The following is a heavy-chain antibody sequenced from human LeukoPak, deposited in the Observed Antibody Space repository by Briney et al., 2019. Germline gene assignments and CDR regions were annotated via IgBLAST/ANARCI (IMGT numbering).Heavy chain of an antibody. CDR2: INPSGGST. CDR3: ARVRPVDSSGYYFHPPQYFDY. J-gene: IGHJ4*02. V-gene: IGHV1-46*01. CDR1: GYTFTRYY. Sequence: ASVKVSCKASGYTFTRYYMHWVRQAPGQGLEWMGIINPSGGSTSYAQKFQGRVTMTRDTSTSTVYMELSSLRSEDTAVYYCARVRPVDSSGYYFHPPQYFDYWGQGTLVTVSS. D-gene: IGHD3-22*01.